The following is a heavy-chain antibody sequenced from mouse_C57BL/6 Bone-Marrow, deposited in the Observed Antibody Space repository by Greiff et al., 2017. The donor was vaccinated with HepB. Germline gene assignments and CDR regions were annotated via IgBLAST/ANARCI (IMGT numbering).Heavy chain of an antibody. CDR3: ARRYSSSYDIDY. V-gene: IGHV1-54*01. D-gene: IGHD1-1*01. CDR1: GYSFTNYL. Sequence: VQLQQSGAELVRPGTSVKVSCKASGYSFTNYLIEWVKQRPGQGLEWIGVINPGSGDTNYNEKFKGKATLTADKSSSTAYMQLSSLTSEDSAVYLCARRYSSSYDIDYWGQGTTLTVSS. CDR2: INPGSGDT. J-gene: IGHJ2*01.